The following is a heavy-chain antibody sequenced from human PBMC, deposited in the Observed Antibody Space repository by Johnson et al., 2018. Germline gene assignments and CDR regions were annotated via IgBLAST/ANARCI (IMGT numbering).Heavy chain of an antibody. CDR2: IRSKGYGGTA. CDR3: VAGTTALISFWA. Sequence: VQLVQSGGGLVQPGRSLRLSCTTSGFTFGDYAMRWFRQAPGKGLEWVGLIRSKGYGGTAEYAASVKGRFIISRDDSKSIAYLQMNSLKSEDTAVYYCVAGTTALISFWAWGQGTLVTVSS. CDR1: GFTFGDYA. D-gene: IGHD3-10*01. V-gene: IGHV3-49*03. J-gene: IGHJ5*02.